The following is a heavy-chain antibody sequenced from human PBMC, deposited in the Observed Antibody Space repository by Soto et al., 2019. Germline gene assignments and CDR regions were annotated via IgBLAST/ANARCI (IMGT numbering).Heavy chain of an antibody. CDR2: ITAYNGNT. V-gene: IGHV1-18*01. CDR1: GYPFTSYA. J-gene: IGHJ4*02. CDR3: ARGGVCGGDCPVFDF. Sequence: QVQLVQSGAEVKKPGASVKVSCKTSGYPFTSYAISWVRQAPGQGLEWMGWITAYNGNTNYAQKLQGRVTMTTDTSTSTAYMELRSLRSDDTAVYYCARGGVCGGDCPVFDFWGQGTLVIVSS. D-gene: IGHD2-21*02.